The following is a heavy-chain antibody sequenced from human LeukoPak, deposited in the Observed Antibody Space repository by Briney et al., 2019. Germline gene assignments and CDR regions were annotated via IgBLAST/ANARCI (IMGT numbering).Heavy chain of an antibody. Sequence: ASVKVSCKASGYTFTSYGISWVRQAPGQGLEWMGWISAYNGNTNYAQKLQGRVTMTTDTSTSTAYMELRSLRSDDTAVYYCAGPLGYCSSTSCYGWFDPWGQGTLVTVSS. CDR1: GYTFTSYG. CDR3: AGPLGYCSSTSCYGWFDP. CDR2: ISAYNGNT. D-gene: IGHD2-2*01. J-gene: IGHJ5*02. V-gene: IGHV1-18*01.